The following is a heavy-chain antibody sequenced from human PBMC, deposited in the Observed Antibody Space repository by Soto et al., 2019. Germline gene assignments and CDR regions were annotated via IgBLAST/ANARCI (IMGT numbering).Heavy chain of an antibody. V-gene: IGHV3-73*02. CDR2: IRGKAHNYAT. CDR1: GFTFSGSA. J-gene: IGHJ6*02. CDR3: SSQLDYGMDV. Sequence: VQVVESGGGLVQPGGSLKLSCAASGFTFSGSAMHWVRQASGKGLEWVGRIRGKAHNYATAYAASVKGRFTISRDDSKNTAYLQMNSLKTEDTAVYYCSSQLDYGMDVWGRGTTVTVSS.